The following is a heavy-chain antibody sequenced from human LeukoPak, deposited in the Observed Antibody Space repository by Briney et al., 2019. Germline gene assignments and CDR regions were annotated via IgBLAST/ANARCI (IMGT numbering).Heavy chain of an antibody. J-gene: IGHJ4*02. V-gene: IGHV5-51*01. D-gene: IGHD2-15*01. CDR3: ARRLRYCTDGTCYPDY. CDR1: GSSFTSYW. Sequence: GGSLQISCQGSGSSFTSYWIGWGRQVPGKGLEWMGIIYPGDSDTRYSPSFQGQVTISADKSIDTAYLQWSSLKASDTAMYYCARRLRYCTDGTCYPDYWGQGTLVTVSS. CDR2: IYPGDSDT.